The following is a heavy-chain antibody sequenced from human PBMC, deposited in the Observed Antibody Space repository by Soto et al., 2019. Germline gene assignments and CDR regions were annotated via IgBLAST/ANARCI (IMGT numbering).Heavy chain of an antibody. J-gene: IGHJ2*01. CDR3: ARGHTYWYFDL. V-gene: IGHV3-72*01. Sequence: EVQLVESGGGLVQPGGSLRLSCAASGFTFSDHYMDWVRQAPGKGLEWVGRTRNKANSYTTEYAASVKGRFTISRDDSKSSLYLQMNSVKTEDTAVYYCARGHTYWYFDLWGRGTLVTVSS. CDR1: GFTFSDHY. CDR2: TRNKANSYTT.